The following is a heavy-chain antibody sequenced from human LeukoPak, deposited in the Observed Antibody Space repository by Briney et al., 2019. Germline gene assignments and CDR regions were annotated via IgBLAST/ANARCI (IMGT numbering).Heavy chain of an antibody. D-gene: IGHD3-16*02. CDR1: GFTFSSYS. V-gene: IGHV3-21*01. CDR3: ATGGDYVWGSYRYTHY. J-gene: IGHJ4*02. Sequence: GGSLRLSXAASGFTFSSYSMNWVRQAPGKGLEWVSSISSSSSYIYYADSVKGRFTISRDNAKNSLYLQMNSLRAEDTAVYYCATGGDYVWGSYRYTHYWGQGTLVTVSS. CDR2: ISSSSSYI.